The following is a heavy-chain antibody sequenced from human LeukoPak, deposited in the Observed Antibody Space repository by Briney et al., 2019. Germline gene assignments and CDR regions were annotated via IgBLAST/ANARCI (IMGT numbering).Heavy chain of an antibody. CDR2: INPSGGST. J-gene: IGHJ4*02. CDR3: ATDPSFGTTVVTQFDY. V-gene: IGHV1-46*01. CDR1: GNTFTRYY. Sequence: ASVKVSCKASGNTFTRYYMHWVRPAPGQGLEWMGIINPSGGSTRYAQKFQGRVTMTEDTSTDTAYMELSSLRSEDTAVYYCATDPSFGTTVVTQFDYWGQGTLVTVSS. D-gene: IGHD4-23*01.